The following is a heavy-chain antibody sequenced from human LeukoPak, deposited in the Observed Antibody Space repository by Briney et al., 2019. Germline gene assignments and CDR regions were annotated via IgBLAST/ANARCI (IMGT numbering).Heavy chain of an antibody. D-gene: IGHD5-18*01. CDR1: GGSNSNFF. J-gene: IGHJ4*02. CDR3: ARKVRGYSYGSYGY. Sequence: SETLSLTRTVSGGSNSNFFWNWIRQPPGKGPEWIGYIYYSGSTNYNHSLKSRVTILVDTAKNQFSLKLSSVTAADTAVYYCARKVRGYSYGSYGYWGQGTLVTVSS. CDR2: IYYSGST. V-gene: IGHV4-59*12.